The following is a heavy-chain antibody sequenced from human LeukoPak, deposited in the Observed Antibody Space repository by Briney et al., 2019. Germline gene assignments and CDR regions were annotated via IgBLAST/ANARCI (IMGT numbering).Heavy chain of an antibody. V-gene: IGHV4-39*07. CDR3: ARERAPYYYDSSGYHRVFDY. Sequence: SETLSLTCTVSGGSISSSSYYWGWIRQPPGKGLEWIGSIYYSGSTYYNPSLKSRVTISVDTSKNQFSLNLSSVTAADTAVYYCARERAPYYYDSSGYHRVFDYWGQGTLVTASS. CDR1: GGSISSSSYY. D-gene: IGHD3-22*01. CDR2: IYYSGST. J-gene: IGHJ4*02.